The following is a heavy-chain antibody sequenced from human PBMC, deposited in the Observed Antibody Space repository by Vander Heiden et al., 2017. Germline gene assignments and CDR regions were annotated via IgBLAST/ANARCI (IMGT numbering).Heavy chain of an antibody. Sequence: QVQLQQWGAGLLKPSETLSLTFAVYGGSFSGYYCTWIRQPPGEGLEVIGEMNHSGRNNYNTSLKSRVTIAVDTAKNQFSLKLSSVTAAETAVYYCAPIPGVVAEAGGGYWVQGTLVTVSS. CDR1: GGSFSGYY. V-gene: IGHV4-34*01. D-gene: IGHD6-13*01. CDR3: APIPGVVAEAGGGY. CDR2: MNHSGRN. J-gene: IGHJ4*02.